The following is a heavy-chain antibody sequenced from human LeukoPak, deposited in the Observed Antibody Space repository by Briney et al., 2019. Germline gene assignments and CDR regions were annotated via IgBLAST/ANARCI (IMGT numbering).Heavy chain of an antibody. Sequence: PVKVSCKASGGTFSSYAISWVRQAPGQGLEWMGGIIPIFGTANYAQKFQGRVTITAGKSTSTAYMELSSLRSEDTAVYYCARGSRITMIVVVQPLDAFDIWGQGTMVTVSS. CDR3: ARGSRITMIVVVQPLDAFDI. J-gene: IGHJ3*02. CDR1: GGTFSSYA. D-gene: IGHD3-22*01. CDR2: IIPIFGTA. V-gene: IGHV1-69*06.